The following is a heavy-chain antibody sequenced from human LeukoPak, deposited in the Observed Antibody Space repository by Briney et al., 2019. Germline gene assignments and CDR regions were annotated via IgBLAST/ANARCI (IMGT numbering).Heavy chain of an antibody. D-gene: IGHD2-2*02. J-gene: IGHJ4*02. V-gene: IGHV1-2*02. CDR2: INPNSGGT. Sequence: ASVKVSCKASGYTFTGHYMHWVRQAPGQGLEWMGWINPNSGGTNYAQKFQGRVTMTRDTSISTAYMELSRLRSDDTAVYYCAREPYCSSTSCYRPTGDYWGQGTLVTVSS. CDR3: AREPYCSSTSCYRPTGDY. CDR1: GYTFTGHY.